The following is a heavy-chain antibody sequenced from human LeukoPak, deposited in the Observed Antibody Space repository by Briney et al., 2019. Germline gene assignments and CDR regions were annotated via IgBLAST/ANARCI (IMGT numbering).Heavy chain of an antibody. Sequence: GGSLRLSCAASGFTFSSYAMHWVRQAPGKVLEWVAVISYDGSNKYYADSVKGRFSISRDNSKNTRYLQMKSLRAEDTAAYFCARGLRFLDTYFDYWGQGTLVTVSS. J-gene: IGHJ4*02. CDR1: GFTFSSYA. D-gene: IGHD3-3*01. CDR2: ISYDGSNK. V-gene: IGHV3-30-3*01. CDR3: ARGLRFLDTYFDY.